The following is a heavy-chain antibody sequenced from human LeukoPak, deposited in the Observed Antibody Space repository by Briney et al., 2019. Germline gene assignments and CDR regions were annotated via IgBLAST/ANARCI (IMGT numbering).Heavy chain of an antibody. CDR2: ISYDGSNK. CDR1: GFTFSSYA. V-gene: IGHV3-30*04. CDR3: ARDSYGYRYFDY. J-gene: IGHJ4*02. Sequence: GSLRLSCAASGFTFSSYAMHWVRQAPGKGLEWVAVISYDGSNKYYADSVKGRFTISRDNSKNTLYLQMNSLRAEDTAVYYCARDSYGYRYFDYWGQGTLVTVSS. D-gene: IGHD5-18*01.